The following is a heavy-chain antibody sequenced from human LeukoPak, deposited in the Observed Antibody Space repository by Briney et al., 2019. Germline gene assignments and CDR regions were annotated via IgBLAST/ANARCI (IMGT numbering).Heavy chain of an antibody. D-gene: IGHD4-23*01. Sequence: GGSLRLSCVVSGLTFGNAWMSWVRHAPGKGLEWVVRIKSKNVGETTEYAAPVQGRFTISRDDSKNTVYLQMSSLKTEDTAVYYCTTGPGNSGYWGQGTLITVSS. V-gene: IGHV3-15*01. CDR1: GLTFGNAW. J-gene: IGHJ4*02. CDR2: IKSKNVGETT. CDR3: TTGPGNSGY.